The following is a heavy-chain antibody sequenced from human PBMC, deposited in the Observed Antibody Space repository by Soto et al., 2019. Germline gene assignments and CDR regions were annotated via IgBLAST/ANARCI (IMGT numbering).Heavy chain of an antibody. D-gene: IGHD1-26*01. Sequence: PGGSLRLSCSDSGFTFGNVWIHWVQQAPEKGLEWVSHIEPDGTDIVYADSGKGRFIIDRDNARNTVYLQMNSLEVEDTAVYYCAKLPWEVAPSWGQGTLVTVSS. V-gene: IGHV3-74*03. CDR2: IEPDGTDI. J-gene: IGHJ5*02. CDR3: AKLPWEVAPS. CDR1: GFTFGNVW.